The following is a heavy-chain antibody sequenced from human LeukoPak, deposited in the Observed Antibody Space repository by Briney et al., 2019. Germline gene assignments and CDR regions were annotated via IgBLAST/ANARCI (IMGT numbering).Heavy chain of an antibody. Sequence: SVKVSCKASGGTFSSYAISWVRQAPGHGLRSMGGMVPFFGAGNYAQKFQGRVTITADESTSTAYMELSSLRSEDTAVYYCARGAATPWNYYYGMDVWGQGTTVTVSS. CDR3: ARGAATPWNYYYGMDV. CDR1: GGTFSSYA. J-gene: IGHJ6*02. V-gene: IGHV1-69*13. D-gene: IGHD2-15*01. CDR2: MVPFFGAG.